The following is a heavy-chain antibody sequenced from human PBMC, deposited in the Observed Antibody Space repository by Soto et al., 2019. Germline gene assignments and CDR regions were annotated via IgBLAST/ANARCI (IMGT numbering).Heavy chain of an antibody. J-gene: IGHJ3*02. CDR3: ARSAPFSTSWSAFDI. CDR2: ISGSSGSI. D-gene: IGHD6-13*01. CDR1: GFTFSSYA. Sequence: GGSLRLSCAASGFTFSSYAMSWVRQAPGKGLEWVSDISGSSGSIYYADSVRGRFTISRDNVKNSLYLQMNSLRAEDTAVYFCARSAPFSTSWSAFDIWGQGTMVTVSS. V-gene: IGHV3-23*01.